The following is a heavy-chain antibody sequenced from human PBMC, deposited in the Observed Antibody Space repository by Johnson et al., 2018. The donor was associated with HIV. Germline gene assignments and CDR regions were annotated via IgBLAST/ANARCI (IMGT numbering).Heavy chain of an antibody. Sequence: VQLVESGGGLIQPGGSLRLSCAVSGFTVSSDYMSWVRQAPGKGLEWVSGINWDGGSTGYADSVKGRFTISRDNSKNTLYLQMNSLRAEDTAVYYCAKDLRVYTCDAFDIWGQGTMVTVSS. D-gene: IGHD5/OR15-5a*01. CDR3: AKDLRVYTCDAFDI. CDR2: INWDGGST. V-gene: IGHV3-66*03. J-gene: IGHJ3*02. CDR1: GFTVSSDY.